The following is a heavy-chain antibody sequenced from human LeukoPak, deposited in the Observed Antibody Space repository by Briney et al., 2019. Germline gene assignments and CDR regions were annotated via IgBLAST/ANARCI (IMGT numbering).Heavy chain of an antibody. CDR1: GFTFSTYW. V-gene: IGHV3-7*01. CDR3: ALQWLVRG. D-gene: IGHD6-19*01. J-gene: IGHJ4*02. Sequence: GGSLRLSCTGSGFTFSTYWMSWVRQAPGKGLEWVANINQDGSEKYYVDSVKGRFTISRDNAKNSLYLQMNSLRAEDTAVYYCALQWLVRGGGQGTLVTVSS. CDR2: INQDGSEK.